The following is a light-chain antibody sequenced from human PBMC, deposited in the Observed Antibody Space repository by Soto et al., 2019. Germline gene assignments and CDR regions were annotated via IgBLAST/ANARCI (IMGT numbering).Light chain of an antibody. CDR1: QSVSSN. V-gene: IGKV3-15*01. CDR2: GAS. CDR3: QQYHTWPLT. Sequence: EIVMTQSPTTLSVSPGERATLSCRASQSVSSNLAWYQQKPGQAPRLLIYGASTRATGLPARFSGSGSGTEFTLTISSLQSEDFAVYYRQQYHTWPLTFGGGTKVDIK. J-gene: IGKJ4*01.